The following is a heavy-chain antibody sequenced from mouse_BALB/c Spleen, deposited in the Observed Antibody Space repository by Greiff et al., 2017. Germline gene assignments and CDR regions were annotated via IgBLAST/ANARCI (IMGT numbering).Heavy chain of an antibody. CDR1: GYTFTSYW. CDR3: ARSDYYGRSYAMDY. V-gene: IGHV1-69*02. J-gene: IGHJ4*01. D-gene: IGHD1-1*01. Sequence: QVQLQQPGAELVKPGAPVKLSCKASGYTFTSYWMNWVKQRPGRGLEWIGRIDPSDSETHYNQKFKDKATLTVDKSSSTAYIQLSSRTSEDAAVYYCARSDYYGRSYAMDYWGQGTSVTVSS. CDR2: IDPSDSET.